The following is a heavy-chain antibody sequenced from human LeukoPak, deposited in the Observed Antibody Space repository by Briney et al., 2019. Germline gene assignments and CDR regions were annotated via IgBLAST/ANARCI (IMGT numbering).Heavy chain of an antibody. CDR3: ARLSTMGELSVGEFDY. CDR2: IYPGDSDT. J-gene: IGHJ4*02. CDR1: GYSFTSYW. D-gene: IGHD3-16*02. V-gene: IGHV5-51*01. Sequence: GESLKISCKGSGYSFTSYWIGWVRQMPGKGLEWMGIIYPGDSDTRYNPSFQGQVTISADKSISTAYLQWSSLKASDTAMYYCARLSTMGELSVGEFDYWGQGTLVTVSS.